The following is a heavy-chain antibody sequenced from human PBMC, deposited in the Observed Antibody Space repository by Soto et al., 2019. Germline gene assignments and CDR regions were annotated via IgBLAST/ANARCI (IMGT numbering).Heavy chain of an antibody. Sequence: QVQLVESGGGVVQPGRSLRLSCAASGFTFSSSSMHWVRQAPGKGLEWVAVISYDGTNKYYADSVKGRFTISRDNSKNTLYLQMNSLRAEDTAVYYCARVQEPETSYLDYWGQGTLVTVSS. V-gene: IGHV3-30-3*01. CDR2: ISYDGTNK. CDR3: ARVQEPETSYLDY. J-gene: IGHJ4*02. CDR1: GFTFSSSS.